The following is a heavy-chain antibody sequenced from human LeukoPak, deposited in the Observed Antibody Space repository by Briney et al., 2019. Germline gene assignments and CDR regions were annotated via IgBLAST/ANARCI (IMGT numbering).Heavy chain of an antibody. CDR2: ISSSSSSYI. CDR3: ARVSGSYDYYYYMDV. J-gene: IGHJ6*03. V-gene: IGHV3-21*01. Sequence: KPGGSLRLSCAASGFTFSSYSMNWVRQAPGKGLEWVSSISSSSSSYIYYADSVKGRFTISRDNAKNSLYLQMNSLRAEDTAMYYCARVSGSYDYYYYMDVWGKGTTVTVSS. CDR1: GFTFSSYS. D-gene: IGHD1-26*01.